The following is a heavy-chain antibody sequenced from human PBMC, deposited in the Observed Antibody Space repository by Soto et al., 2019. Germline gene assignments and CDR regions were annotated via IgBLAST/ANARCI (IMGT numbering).Heavy chain of an antibody. CDR1: GFTFSSYA. D-gene: IGHD3-16*02. CDR3: AKKEVPYASIWGSYRGVFAFDY. Sequence: EVQLLESGGGLVQPGGSLRLSCAASGFTFSSYAMSWVRQAPGKGLEWVSAISGSGGSTYYADSVKGRFTISRDNSKNPLYRQMNSLRAEDTAVYYCAKKEVPYASIWGSYRGVFAFDYWGRGTLVTVSS. CDR2: ISGSGGST. J-gene: IGHJ4*02. V-gene: IGHV3-23*01.